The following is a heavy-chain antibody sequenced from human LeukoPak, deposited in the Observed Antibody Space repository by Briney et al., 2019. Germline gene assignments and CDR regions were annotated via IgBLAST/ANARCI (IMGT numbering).Heavy chain of an antibody. V-gene: IGHV1-18*01. CDR1: GYTFTSYS. J-gene: IGHJ3*02. D-gene: IGHD2/OR15-2a*01. Sequence: GASVKVSCKASGYTFTSYSISWVRQAPGQGLEWMGWISVFNGKINNAQNFQERGTITTDTSTSTAYMELRSLRSDDTAVYFCARVPNQYCTSRCYYTAFDIWVKGQWSPSLQ. CDR2: ISVFNGKI. CDR3: ARVPNQYCTSRCYYTAFDI.